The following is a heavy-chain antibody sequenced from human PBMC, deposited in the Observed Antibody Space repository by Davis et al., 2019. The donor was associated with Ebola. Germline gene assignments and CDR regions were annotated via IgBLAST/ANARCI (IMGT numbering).Heavy chain of an antibody. V-gene: IGHV3-23*01. CDR1: GFIFSNYA. CDR3: AEGGTNNFLGAN. Sequence: GESLKIPCAASGFIFSNYAMRWVRQAPGGGLEWVAGISVTGADIKYADSVRGRFSISRDDSKNTLYLQMDSLRAEDTAVFYCAEGGTNNFLGANWGQGTLVTVSS. J-gene: IGHJ4*02. CDR2: ISVTGADI. D-gene: IGHD2-8*01.